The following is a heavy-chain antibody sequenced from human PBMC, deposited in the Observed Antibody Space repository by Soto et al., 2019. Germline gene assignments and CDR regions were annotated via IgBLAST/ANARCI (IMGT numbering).Heavy chain of an antibody. J-gene: IGHJ4*02. CDR2: MYSGGST. D-gene: IGHD3-16*01. Sequence: XGSLLLSCAASGFSVSGSYIYWVRQAPGKGLEWVSVMYSGGSTDYADSVKGRFTISSDKSKNTLYLQMNSLRVADTAVYYCARVSRTLADHFDYWGQGTLVTVSS. CDR1: GFSVSGSY. V-gene: IGHV3-53*01. CDR3: ARVSRTLADHFDY.